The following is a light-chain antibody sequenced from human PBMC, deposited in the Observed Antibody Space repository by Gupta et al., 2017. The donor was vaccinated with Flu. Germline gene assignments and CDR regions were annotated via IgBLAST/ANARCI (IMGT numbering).Light chain of an antibody. CDR1: NSDVGRYNY. Sequence: QSALTQPASVSGSPGQSITISCTGTNSDVGRYNYVSWYQHHPGKAPKLVIFEVRKRPSGVSNRFSGSKSGNTASLTISGLKIEDEADYYCCSFVYTSAFGGGTKLTVL. J-gene: IGLJ2*01. CDR2: EVR. V-gene: IGLV2-14*01. CDR3: CSFVYTSA.